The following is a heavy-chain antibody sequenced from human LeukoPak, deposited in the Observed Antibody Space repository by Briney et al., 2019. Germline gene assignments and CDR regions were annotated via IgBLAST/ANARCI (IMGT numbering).Heavy chain of an antibody. Sequence: GGSLRLSCAASGFAFSNYWLGWVRQAPGRGLEWVANMKQDRSEEYYVESVRGRFTISRDNAKNSLYLQMNSLRVEDTGVYYCARDRGPNTFDHWGQGTLVTVS. D-gene: IGHD3-10*01. CDR2: MKQDRSEE. J-gene: IGHJ4*02. V-gene: IGHV3-7*01. CDR1: GFAFSNYW. CDR3: ARDRGPNTFDH.